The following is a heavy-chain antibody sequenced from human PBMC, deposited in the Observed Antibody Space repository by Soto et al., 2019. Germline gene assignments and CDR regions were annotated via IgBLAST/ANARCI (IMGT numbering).Heavy chain of an antibody. CDR3: AREGGGYYYYYGMDV. V-gene: IGHV3-30-3*01. CDR2: ISYDGSNK. J-gene: IGHJ6*02. CDR1: GFTFSSYA. Sequence: HPGGSLRLSCAASGFTFSSYAIHWVRQAPGKGLEWVAVISYDGSNKYYADSVKGRFTISRDNSKNTLYLQMNSLRAEDTAVYYCAREGGGYYYYYGMDVWGQGTTVTVSS.